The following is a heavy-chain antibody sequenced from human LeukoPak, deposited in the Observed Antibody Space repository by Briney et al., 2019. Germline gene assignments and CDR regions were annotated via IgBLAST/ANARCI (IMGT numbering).Heavy chain of an antibody. CDR3: ARGEFYDYGDYVVLERGVDY. CDR2: MNPNGGNT. V-gene: IGHV1-8*01. J-gene: IGHJ4*02. D-gene: IGHD4-17*01. Sequence: ASVKVSCKASGDTFTSYDINWVRQATGQGLEWKGWMNPNGGNTGYAQKFQGRVTMTRNTSISTAYMELSSLRSEDTAVYYCARGEFYDYGDYVVLERGVDYWGQGTLVTVSS. CDR1: GDTFTSYD.